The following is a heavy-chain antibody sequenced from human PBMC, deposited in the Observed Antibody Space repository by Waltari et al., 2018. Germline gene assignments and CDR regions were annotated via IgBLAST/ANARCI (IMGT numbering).Heavy chain of an antibody. J-gene: IGHJ5*02. CDR1: GGTFSSYT. CDR2: NIPSLGIA. Sequence: QVQLVQSGAEVKKPGSSVKVSCKASGGTFSSYTISWVRQAPGQGLEWMGRNIPSLGIANYAQKFQGRVTITADKSTSTAYMELSSLRSEDTAVYYCARDNSYSNLHPWGQGTLVTVSS. CDR3: ARDNSYSNLHP. D-gene: IGHD4-4*01. V-gene: IGHV1-69*08.